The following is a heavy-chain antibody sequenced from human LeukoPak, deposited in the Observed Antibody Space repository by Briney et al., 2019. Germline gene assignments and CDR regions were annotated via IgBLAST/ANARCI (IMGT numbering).Heavy chain of an antibody. CDR2: ISGSGGST. J-gene: IGHJ5*02. D-gene: IGHD3-22*01. CDR1: GFTFSDSW. Sequence: GGSLRLSCVASGFTFSDSWMSWVRQAPGKGLEWVSAISGSGGSTYYADSVKGRFTISRDNSKNTLYLQMNSLRAEDTAVYHCAKGPTMIAPWGQGTLVTVSS. CDR3: AKGPTMIAP. V-gene: IGHV3-23*01.